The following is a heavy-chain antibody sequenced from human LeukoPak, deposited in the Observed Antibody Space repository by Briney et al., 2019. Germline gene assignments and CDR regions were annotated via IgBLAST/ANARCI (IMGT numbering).Heavy chain of an antibody. CDR1: GFTFSSYA. J-gene: IGHJ4*02. Sequence: PGGSLKLSCAASGFTFSSYAMSWVRQAPGKGLEWVSSISSSNSYICYADSVKGRFTISRDNAKNSLYLQMNSLRAEDTAVYYCARDKEGLRYFDWLFPFDYWGQGTLVTVSS. D-gene: IGHD3-9*01. CDR3: ARDKEGLRYFDWLFPFDY. CDR2: ISSSNSYI. V-gene: IGHV3-21*01.